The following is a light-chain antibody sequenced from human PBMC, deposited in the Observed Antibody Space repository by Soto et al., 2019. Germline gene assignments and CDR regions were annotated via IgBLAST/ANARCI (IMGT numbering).Light chain of an antibody. Sequence: EIVLTQSPATLSLSPGERATLSCRASQSVGTYFAWYQQKPGQAPRLLIYDSSNRATGIPARFSGSGSGTDFTITISGLEPEDFEVYYCQQRSDWPYTFGGGTKVEIK. CDR2: DSS. V-gene: IGKV3-11*01. CDR3: QQRSDWPYT. J-gene: IGKJ4*01. CDR1: QSVGTY.